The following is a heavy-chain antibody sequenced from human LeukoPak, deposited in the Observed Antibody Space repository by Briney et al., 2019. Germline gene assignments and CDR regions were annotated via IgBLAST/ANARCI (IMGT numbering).Heavy chain of an antibody. CDR1: GVTFSSYW. CDR3: AGSSSSVYYYYMHV. V-gene: IGHV3-74*01. Sequence: PGGSLRLSCAASGVTFSSYWMHWVRHAPGKGRVWVSRINSDGSSTSYADSVNGRFTISRDNAKNTLYLQMNSLRAEDTAVYYCAGSSSSVYYYYMHVWGKGTTVTVSS. J-gene: IGHJ6*03. CDR2: INSDGSST. D-gene: IGHD6-6*01.